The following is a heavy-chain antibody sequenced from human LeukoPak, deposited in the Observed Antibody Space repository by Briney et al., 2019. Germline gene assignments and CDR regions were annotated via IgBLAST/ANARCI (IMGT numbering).Heavy chain of an antibody. V-gene: IGHV3-23*01. CDR3: AKDAVGGTAYYFDC. Sequence: GGSLRLSCAASGFTFSSYAMSWVRQAPGKGLEWVSAISGSGGSTYYADSVRGRFTISRDNSKNTLYLQMNRLRAEDTAVYYCAKDAVGGTAYYFDCWGQGTLVSVSS. J-gene: IGHJ4*02. CDR1: GFTFSSYA. CDR2: ISGSGGST. D-gene: IGHD1-26*01.